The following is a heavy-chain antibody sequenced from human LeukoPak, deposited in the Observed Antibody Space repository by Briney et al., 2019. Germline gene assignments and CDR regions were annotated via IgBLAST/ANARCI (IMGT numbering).Heavy chain of an antibody. CDR3: ARDLVPAAMTGY. J-gene: IGHJ4*02. Sequence: GGSLRLSCEGSGFTFSNYAMNWVRQAPGEGLAWVASISSSSSYMYYADSVKGRFTISRDNAKNSLYLQMNSLRAEDTAVYYCARDLVPAAMTGYWGQGTLVTVSS. V-gene: IGHV3-21*01. CDR2: ISSSSSYM. CDR1: GFTFSNYA. D-gene: IGHD2-2*01.